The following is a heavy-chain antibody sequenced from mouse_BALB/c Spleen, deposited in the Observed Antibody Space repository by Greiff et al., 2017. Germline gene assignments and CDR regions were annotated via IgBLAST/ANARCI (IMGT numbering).Heavy chain of an antibody. V-gene: IGHV3-2*02. J-gene: IGHJ2*01. CDR1: GYSITSDYA. CDR3: ARGGLLRSYYFDY. CDR2: ISYSGST. Sequence: EVKLEESGPGLVKPSQSLSLTCTVTGYSITSDYAWNWIRQFPGNKLEWMGYISYSGSTSYNPSLKSRISITRDTSKNQFFLQLNSVTTEDTATYYCARGGLLRSYYFDYWGQGTTLTVSS. D-gene: IGHD1-1*01.